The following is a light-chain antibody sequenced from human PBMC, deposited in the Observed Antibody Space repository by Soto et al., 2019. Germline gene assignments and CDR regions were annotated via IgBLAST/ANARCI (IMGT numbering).Light chain of an antibody. J-gene: IGKJ3*01. CDR3: QQYYSTPFT. CDR2: DAS. CDR1: QSVSSY. Sequence: EIVLTQSPATLSLSPGERATLSCWASQSVSSYLAWYQQKPGQAPRLLIYDASNRATGIPARFSGSGSGTDFALTISSLQAEDVAVYYCQQYYSTPFTFGPGTKVDIK. V-gene: IGKV3-11*01.